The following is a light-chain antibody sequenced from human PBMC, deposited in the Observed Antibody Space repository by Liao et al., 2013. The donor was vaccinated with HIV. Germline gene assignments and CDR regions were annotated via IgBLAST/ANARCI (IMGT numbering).Light chain of an antibody. CDR1: KLGDKY. V-gene: IGLV3-1*01. CDR3: QVWDSGSENYV. Sequence: SYELTQPPSVSVSPGQTASITCSGDKLGDKYACWYQQKPGQSPVLVIYQDSKRPSGIPERFSGSNSGNTATLTISGTQAMDEADYYCQVWDSGSENYVFGTGTKVTVL. CDR2: QDS. J-gene: IGLJ1*01.